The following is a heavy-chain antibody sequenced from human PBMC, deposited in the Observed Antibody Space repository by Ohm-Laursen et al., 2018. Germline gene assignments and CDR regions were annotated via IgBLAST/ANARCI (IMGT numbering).Heavy chain of an antibody. V-gene: IGHV1-18*01. CDR1: GYTFTSYG. CDR2: ISAYNGNT. Sequence: ASVKVSCKVSGYTFTSYGISWVRQAPGQGLEWMGWISAYNGNTNYAQKLQGRVTMTTDTSTSTAYMELRSLRSDDTAVYYCARESPNYYYYYGMDVWGQGTTVTVSS. CDR3: ARESPNYYYYYGMDV. J-gene: IGHJ6*02.